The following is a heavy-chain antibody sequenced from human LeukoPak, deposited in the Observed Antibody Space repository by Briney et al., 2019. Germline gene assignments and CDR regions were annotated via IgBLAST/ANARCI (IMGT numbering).Heavy chain of an antibody. Sequence: ASVKVSCKASGYTFINYGLNWVRQAPGQGLEWLGWINPNTGNPTYAQGFTGRFVFSLDTSVSTAYLQISSLKAEGTAIYYCARDFTFSDSGNFFYAMDVWGQGTTVTVSS. CDR3: ARDFTFSDSGNFFYAMDV. CDR1: GYTFINYG. D-gene: IGHD2/OR15-2a*01. J-gene: IGHJ6*02. CDR2: INPNTGNP. V-gene: IGHV7-4-1*02.